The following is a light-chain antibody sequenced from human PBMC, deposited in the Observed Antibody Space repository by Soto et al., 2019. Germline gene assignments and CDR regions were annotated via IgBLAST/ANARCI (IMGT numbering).Light chain of an antibody. V-gene: IGKV1-5*03. CDR3: QHYDSYPYT. J-gene: IGKJ2*01. Sequence: DIHMDQSPSALSASVGDRVTITCRASQDVSHWLAWYQQKPGQAPKLVIYKASSLESWVPSRFSGRGSGTEFTLTIRDLQPDDFATYCCQHYDSYPYTFGHGTSLEIK. CDR2: KAS. CDR1: QDVSHW.